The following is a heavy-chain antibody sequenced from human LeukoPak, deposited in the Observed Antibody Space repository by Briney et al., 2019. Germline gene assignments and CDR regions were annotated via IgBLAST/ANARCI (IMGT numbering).Heavy chain of an antibody. CDR2: INPNSGGT. D-gene: IGHD2-2*01. CDR3: ARDHIVVVPAAIRIDYYYYGMDV. V-gene: IGHV1-2*02. CDR1: GYTFTGYY. Sequence: GASVTVSCKASGYTFTGYYMHWVRQAPGQGLEWMGWINPNSGGTNYAQKFQGRVTMTRDTSISTAYMELSRLRSDDTAVYYCARDHIVVVPAAIRIDYYYYGMDVWGQGTTVTVSS. J-gene: IGHJ6*02.